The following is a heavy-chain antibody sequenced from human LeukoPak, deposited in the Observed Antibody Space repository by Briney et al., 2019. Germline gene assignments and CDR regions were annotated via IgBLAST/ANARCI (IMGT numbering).Heavy chain of an antibody. D-gene: IGHD3-10*01. J-gene: IGHJ4*02. CDR1: GFTFSSYA. Sequence: PGGSLRLSCAASGFTFSSYAMNWVRQAPGKGLEWVSYISSSGSTIYYADSVKGRFTISRDNSKNTLYLQMNSLRAEDTAVYYCARDGWGSGSYFSVHDYWGQGTLVTVSS. V-gene: IGHV3-48*01. CDR2: ISSSGSTI. CDR3: ARDGWGSGSYFSVHDY.